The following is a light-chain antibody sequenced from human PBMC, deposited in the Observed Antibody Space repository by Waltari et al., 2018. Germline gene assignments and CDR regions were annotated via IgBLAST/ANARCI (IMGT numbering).Light chain of an antibody. V-gene: IGLV3-27*01. J-gene: IGLJ2*01. CDR3: HAAADNNWF. CDR2: KDT. CDR1: GLAEKS. Sequence: YDLAQPFSVSVSPGQTAPITCSGDGLAEKSVRWFQQRPGQAPTLILYKDTERPSGIPERFSGSSSGSTVTLTIRGALLEDEADYHCHAAADNNWFFGGGTKLTVL.